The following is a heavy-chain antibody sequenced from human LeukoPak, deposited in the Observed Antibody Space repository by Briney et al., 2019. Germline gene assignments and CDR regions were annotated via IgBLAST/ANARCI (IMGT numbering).Heavy chain of an antibody. D-gene: IGHD1-26*01. CDR3: VRDAVLSGTYSTY. Sequence: GGSLRLSCVMSGFPVSSNYMAWARQAPGKGLEWVSVIYGSGVTSYTDSVKGRFTISRDNSKNTLHLQMNSLRAEDTALYFCVRDAVLSGTYSTYWGQGALVAVSS. V-gene: IGHV3-66*01. CDR1: GFPVSSNY. CDR2: IYGSGVT. J-gene: IGHJ4*02.